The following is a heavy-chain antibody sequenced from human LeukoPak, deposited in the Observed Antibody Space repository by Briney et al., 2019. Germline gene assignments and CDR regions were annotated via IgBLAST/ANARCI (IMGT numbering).Heavy chain of an antibody. V-gene: IGHV4-61*02. CDR1: GGSISSGSYY. J-gene: IGHJ1*01. D-gene: IGHD2-15*01. Sequence: SQTLSLTCTVSGGSISSGSYYWRWIRQPAGKGLEWIGRIYTSGSTNYNPSLKSRVTISVDTSKNQFSLKLSSVTAAGTAVYYCARGPYHVVVVAATPEYFQHWGQGTLVTVSS. CDR3: ARGPYHVVVVAATPEYFQH. CDR2: IYTSGST.